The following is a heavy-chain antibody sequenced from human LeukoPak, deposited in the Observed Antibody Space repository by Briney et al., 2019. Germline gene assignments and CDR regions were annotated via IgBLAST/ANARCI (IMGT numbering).Heavy chain of an antibody. V-gene: IGHV4-39*01. Sequence: SETLSLTCSVSGASISSSSYYWGWIRQPPGKGLEWIASIYYSGTTYYNPSLKSRVTISADTSNNQFSLKLSSVTAADTAVYYCTSRGWIVGLVDYWGQGTLVTVSS. CDR1: GASISSSSYY. CDR3: TSRGWIVGLVDY. CDR2: IYYSGTT. D-gene: IGHD3-22*01. J-gene: IGHJ4*02.